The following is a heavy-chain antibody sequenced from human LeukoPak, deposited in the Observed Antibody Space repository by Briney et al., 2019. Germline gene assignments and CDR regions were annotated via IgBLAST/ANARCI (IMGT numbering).Heavy chain of an antibody. Sequence: GASVKVSCKVSGYTLTELSMHWVRQAPGKGLEWMGGFDPEDGETIYAQKFQGRVTMTEDTSTDTAYMELSSLRSEDTAVYYCATLMGNFDWLLRLFDYWGQGTLVTVSS. J-gene: IGHJ4*02. CDR1: GYTLTELS. CDR3: ATLMGNFDWLLRLFDY. V-gene: IGHV1-24*01. D-gene: IGHD3-9*01. CDR2: FDPEDGET.